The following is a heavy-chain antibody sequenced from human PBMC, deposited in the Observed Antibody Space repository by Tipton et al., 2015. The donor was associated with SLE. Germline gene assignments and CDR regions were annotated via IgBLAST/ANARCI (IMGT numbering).Heavy chain of an antibody. CDR3: VRDLTLGDSFSGVFDI. V-gene: IGHV1-69*06. CDR1: GGTFSSSA. CDR2: IIPIFDKA. J-gene: IGHJ3*02. D-gene: IGHD1-26*01. Sequence: QLVQSGPEVKKPGSSVKVSCKASGGTFSSSAFSWVRQAPGQGLEWMGGIIPIFDKANYAQKFQGRVTITADRYTSTAYMELSSLRSEDTAVYYCVRDLTLGDSFSGVFDIWGQGTLVTVSS.